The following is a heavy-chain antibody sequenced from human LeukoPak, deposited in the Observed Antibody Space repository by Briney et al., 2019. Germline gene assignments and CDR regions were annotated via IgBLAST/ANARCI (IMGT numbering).Heavy chain of an antibody. Sequence: PGRSLRLSCAASGFTFRSYVMHWVRQAPGKGLEWVASISNDGGNKYYAESVKGRFTISRDNSKNTMYLQMNSLRAEDTAVYYCATPGTSSWPYWGQGTLVTVSS. J-gene: IGHJ4*02. CDR2: ISNDGGNK. CDR3: ATPGTSSWPY. V-gene: IGHV3-30-3*01. CDR1: GFTFRSYV. D-gene: IGHD2-2*01.